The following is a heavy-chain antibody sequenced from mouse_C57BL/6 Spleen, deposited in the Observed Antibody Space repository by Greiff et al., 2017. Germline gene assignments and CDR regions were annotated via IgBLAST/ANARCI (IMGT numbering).Heavy chain of an antibody. V-gene: IGHV6-3*01. J-gene: IGHJ1*03. CDR3: TGYGSSYWYFDD. CDR2: ISLNSDNYAT. CDR1: GFTFSNYW. D-gene: IGHD1-1*01. Sequence: EVKVEESGGGLVQPGGSMKISCVASGFTFSNYWMNWVRQSPEKGLAWVAQISLNSDNYATHYAESVKGRFTISREDSNSSVYLQMSNLRAEDTGIYYCTGYGSSYWYFDDWGTGTTVTVSS.